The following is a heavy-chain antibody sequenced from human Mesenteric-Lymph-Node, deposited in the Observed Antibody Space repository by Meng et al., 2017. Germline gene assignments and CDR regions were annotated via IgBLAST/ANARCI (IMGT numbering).Heavy chain of an antibody. Sequence: GESLKISCAASGFTFSSYEMNWVRQAPGKGLEWVSYISSSGSTIYYADSVKGRFTISRDNAKNSLYLQMNSLRAEDTAVYYCARDMDYGSGSYTYGMDVWGQGTTVTVSS. CDR3: ARDMDYGSGSYTYGMDV. J-gene: IGHJ6*02. V-gene: IGHV3-48*03. CDR2: ISSSGSTI. CDR1: GFTFSSYE. D-gene: IGHD3-10*01.